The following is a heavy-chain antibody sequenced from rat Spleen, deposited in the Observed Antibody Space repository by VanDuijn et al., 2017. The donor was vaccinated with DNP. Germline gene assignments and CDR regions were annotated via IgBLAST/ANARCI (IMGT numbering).Heavy chain of an antibody. CDR2: ISTGGGNT. D-gene: IGHD2-5*01. J-gene: IGHJ2*01. Sequence: EVQLMESGGGLVQPGRSLKLSCAASGFTFSNYDMAWVRQAPTKGLEWIASISTGGGNTYYRDSVKGRFTISRDNAKNTQYLQMDSLRSEEPATYYCARHPYVSYYFDYWGQGVMVTVSS. CDR3: ARHPYVSYYFDY. CDR1: GFTFSNYD. V-gene: IGHV5S13*01.